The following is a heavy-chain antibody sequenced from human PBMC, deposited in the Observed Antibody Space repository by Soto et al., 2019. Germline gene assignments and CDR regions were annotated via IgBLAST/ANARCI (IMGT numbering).Heavy chain of an antibody. CDR3: ARSGPLGNDSSGYYYGSPFDY. Sequence: QVQLQESGPGLVKPSGTLSLTCAVSGGSISSSNWWSWVRQPPGKGLEWIGEIYYSGSTNYNPSLKSRVTISVDKSKNQFSLKLSSVTAADTAVYYCARSGPLGNDSSGYYYGSPFDYWGQGTLVTVSS. J-gene: IGHJ4*02. CDR2: IYYSGST. V-gene: IGHV4-4*02. D-gene: IGHD3-22*01. CDR1: GGSISSSNW.